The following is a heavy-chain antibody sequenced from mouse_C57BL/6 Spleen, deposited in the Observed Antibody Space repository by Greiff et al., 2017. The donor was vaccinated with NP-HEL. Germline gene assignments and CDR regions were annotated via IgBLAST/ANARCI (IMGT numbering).Heavy chain of an antibody. D-gene: IGHD2-1*01. J-gene: IGHJ3*01. CDR1: GFTFSSYG. Sequence: EVQRVESGGDLVKPGGSLKLSCAASGFTFSSYGMSWVRQTPDKRLEWVATISSGGSYTYYPDSVKGRFTISRDNAKNTLYLQMSSLKSEDTAMYYCARQDYGNYGFAYWGQGTLVTVSA. V-gene: IGHV5-6*01. CDR2: ISSGGSYT. CDR3: ARQDYGNYGFAY.